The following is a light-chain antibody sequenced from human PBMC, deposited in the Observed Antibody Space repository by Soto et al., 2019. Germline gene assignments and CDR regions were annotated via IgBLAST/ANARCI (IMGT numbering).Light chain of an antibody. CDR1: QSVSSN. CDR3: QQYNNWPRT. V-gene: IGKV3-15*01. J-gene: IGKJ1*01. Sequence: EIVMTQSPATLSVSPGERATLSCRASQSVSSNLAWYKQNPGQAPRLLIYGASTRATGIPARFSGSGSGKEFTLTISSLQSEDFAVYYCQQYNNWPRTFGQGTKVEIK. CDR2: GAS.